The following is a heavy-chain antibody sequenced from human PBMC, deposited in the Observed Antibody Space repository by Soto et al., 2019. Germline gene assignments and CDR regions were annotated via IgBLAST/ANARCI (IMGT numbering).Heavy chain of an antibody. Sequence: SVKVSCKASGGTFSSYAISWVRQAPGQGLEWMGGIIPIFGTANYAQKFRGRVTITADESTSTAYMELSSLRSEDTAVYYCARGLGGASAYKSYGMDVWGQGTTVTVSS. V-gene: IGHV1-69*13. CDR2: IIPIFGTA. CDR1: GGTFSSYA. CDR3: ARGLGGASAYKSYGMDV. J-gene: IGHJ6*02. D-gene: IGHD1-26*01.